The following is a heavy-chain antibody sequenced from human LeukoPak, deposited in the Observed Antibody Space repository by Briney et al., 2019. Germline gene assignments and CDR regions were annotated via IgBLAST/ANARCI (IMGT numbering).Heavy chain of an antibody. CDR1: GGSINSYY. V-gene: IGHV4-4*07. Sequence: SSETLSLTCTVSGGSINSYYWSWIRQPAGKGLEWIGRIYTSGSTNYNPSLKSRVTISVDTSKNQFSLKLSSVTAADTAVYYCATSRTYYYDSSGYQKTYYFDYWGQGTLVTVSS. CDR2: IYTSGST. CDR3: ATSRTYYYDSSGYQKTYYFDY. J-gene: IGHJ4*02. D-gene: IGHD3-22*01.